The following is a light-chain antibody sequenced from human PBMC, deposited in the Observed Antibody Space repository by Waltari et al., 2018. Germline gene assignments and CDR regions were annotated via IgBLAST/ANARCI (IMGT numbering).Light chain of an antibody. J-gene: IGKJ1*01. CDR3: QQRSNWPPT. V-gene: IGKV3-11*01. CDR1: VSVSTD. CDR2: DAS. Sequence: EIVLTQSPATLSLSPGDRATPSCRASVSVSTDLPWYQQQRGQAPRLLIYDASNRATGIPARFSGSGSGTDFTLTISSLEPEDFAVYYCQQRSNWPPTFGQGTKVEIK.